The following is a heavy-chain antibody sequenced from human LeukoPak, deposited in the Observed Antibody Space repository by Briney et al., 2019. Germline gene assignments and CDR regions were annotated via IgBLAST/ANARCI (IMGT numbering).Heavy chain of an antibody. CDR2: IKQDGSEK. V-gene: IGHV3-7*01. CDR1: GFTFSSYW. J-gene: IGHJ6*03. CDR3: ARESVAVQWGGYYMDV. D-gene: IGHD2-15*01. Sequence: QTGGSLRLSCAASGFTFSSYWMSWVRQAPGKGLEWVANIKQDGSEKYYVDSVKGRFTISRDNAKNSLYLQMNSLRAEDTAVYYCARESVAVQWGGYYMDVWGKGTTVTVSS.